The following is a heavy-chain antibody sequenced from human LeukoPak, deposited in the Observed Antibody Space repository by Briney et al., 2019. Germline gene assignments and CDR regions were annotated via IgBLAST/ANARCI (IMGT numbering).Heavy chain of an antibody. J-gene: IGHJ3*02. CDR3: ARDFLRTASPDAFDI. D-gene: IGHD2-21*02. Sequence: TVSLTCTVSGDSISSDGYSWTWIRQPPGKGLEWIGHISYSGNTYYNPSLKSRLTISADASKNQFSLNLTSVTAADTAMYYCARDFLRTASPDAFDIWGQGTLGTVSS. CDR2: ISYSGNT. CDR1: GDSISSDGYS. V-gene: IGHV4-31*03.